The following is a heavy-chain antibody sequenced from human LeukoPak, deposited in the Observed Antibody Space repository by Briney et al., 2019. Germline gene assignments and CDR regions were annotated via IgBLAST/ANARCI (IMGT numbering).Heavy chain of an antibody. J-gene: IGHJ6*02. V-gene: IGHV1-69*04. D-gene: IGHD6-19*01. CDR2: IIPILGIA. CDR1: GGTFSSYA. Sequence: ASVKVSCKASGGTFSSYAISWVRQAPGQGLEWMGKIIPILGIANNAQKFQGRVTITADKSMSTAYMELSSLRSEDTAVYYCARDGGYSSGWYGRNGMDVWGQGTTVTVSS. CDR3: ARDGGYSSGWYGRNGMDV.